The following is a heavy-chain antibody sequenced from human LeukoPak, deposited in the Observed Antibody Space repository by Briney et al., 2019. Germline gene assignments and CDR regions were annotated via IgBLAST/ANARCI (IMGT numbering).Heavy chain of an antibody. V-gene: IGHV3-66*02. CDR1: GFTVSSNY. Sequence: GGSLRLSCAASGFTVSSNYMSWVRQAPGKGLEWVSVIYSGGSTYYADSVKGRFTISRDNSKNTLYLQMNSLRAEDTAVYYCARLADSNNDFDYWGQGTLVTVSS. CDR3: ARLADSNNDFDY. J-gene: IGHJ4*02. CDR2: IYSGGST. D-gene: IGHD4-11*01.